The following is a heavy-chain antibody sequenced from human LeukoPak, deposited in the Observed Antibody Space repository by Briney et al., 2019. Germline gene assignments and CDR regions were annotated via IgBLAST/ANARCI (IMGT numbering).Heavy chain of an antibody. CDR1: GYSISSGYY. CDR2: IYHSGST. V-gene: IGHV4-38-2*01. Sequence: SPSETLSLTCAVSGYSISSGYYWGWTRQPPGKGLEWIGSIYHSGSTYYNPSLKSRVTISVDTSKNQFSLKLSSVTAADTAVYYCARGIVLMVYAWGQGTLVTVSS. CDR3: ARGIVLMVYA. J-gene: IGHJ5*02. D-gene: IGHD2-8*01.